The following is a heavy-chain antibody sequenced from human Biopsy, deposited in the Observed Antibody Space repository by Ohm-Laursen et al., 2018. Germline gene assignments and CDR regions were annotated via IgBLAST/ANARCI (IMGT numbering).Heavy chain of an antibody. CDR3: ARSFGVVINFEHNWFDP. CDR1: GATFSNYA. J-gene: IGHJ5*02. Sequence: SVKVSCKASGATFSNYAINWLRQAPGQGLEWMGGINPMFGTAKYAQRFQGRVTITADKSTITADMELSSLRSDDTAVYYCARSFGVVINFEHNWFDPWGQGTLVTVSS. V-gene: IGHV1-69*06. D-gene: IGHD3-3*01. CDR2: INPMFGTA.